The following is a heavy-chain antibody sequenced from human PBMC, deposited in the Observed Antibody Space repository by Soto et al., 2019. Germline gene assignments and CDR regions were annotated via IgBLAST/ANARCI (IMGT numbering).Heavy chain of an antibody. D-gene: IGHD1-1*01. CDR2: INHSGST. V-gene: IGHV4-34*01. CDR3: ARGVRKRPCRSVWAFL. Sequence: KPTGKGLEWIGEINHSGSTNYNPSLKSRVTISVDTYKNQFSLKLSSVTAAETAVYYCARGVRKRPCRSVWAFLRGR. J-gene: IGHJ2*01.